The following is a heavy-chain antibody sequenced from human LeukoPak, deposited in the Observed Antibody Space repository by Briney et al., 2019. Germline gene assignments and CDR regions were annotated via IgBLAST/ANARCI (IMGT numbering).Heavy chain of an antibody. J-gene: IGHJ5*02. CDR3: ALHTGGYYDSSGPYT. D-gene: IGHD3-22*01. Sequence: PSETLSLTCTVSGGSISSSSYYWGRIRQPPGKGLECIGSIYYSGSTYYNPSLKSRVTISVDTSKNQFSLKLSSVTAADTAVYYCALHTGGYYDSSGPYTWGQGTLVTVSS. CDR1: GGSISSSSYY. V-gene: IGHV4-39*07. CDR2: IYYSGST.